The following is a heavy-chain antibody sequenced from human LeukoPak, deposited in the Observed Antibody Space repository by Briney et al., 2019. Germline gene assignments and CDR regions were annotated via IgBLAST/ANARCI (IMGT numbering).Heavy chain of an antibody. V-gene: IGHV4-39*07. CDR3: AKDTGNYYNSSGYPNGFDP. CDR1: GGSISSSSYY. J-gene: IGHJ5*02. D-gene: IGHD3-22*01. Sequence: SETLSLTCTVSGGSISSSSYYWGWIRQPPGKGLEWIGSIYYSGSTYYNPSLKSRVTISVDTSKNQFSLKLSSVTAADTAVYSLAKDTGNYYNSSGYPNGFDPWGQGTLSPSPQ. CDR2: IYYSGST.